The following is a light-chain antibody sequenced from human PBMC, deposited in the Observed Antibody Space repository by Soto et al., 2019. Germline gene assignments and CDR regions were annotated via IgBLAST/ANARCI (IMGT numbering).Light chain of an antibody. CDR1: QGISSF. CDR2: AAS. J-gene: IGKJ4*01. CDR3: QQLNSYPLT. Sequence: DIQLTQSPSFLSASVGDRVTITYRASQGISSFLAWYQQKPGKAPKLLIYAASSLQSGVPSRISGSGSGTDFTLTISNLQPEDFATYYCQQLNSYPLTFGGGTKVEIK. V-gene: IGKV1-9*01.